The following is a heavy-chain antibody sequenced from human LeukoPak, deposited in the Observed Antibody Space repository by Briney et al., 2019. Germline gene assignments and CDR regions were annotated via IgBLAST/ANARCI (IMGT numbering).Heavy chain of an antibody. CDR1: GYTFTGYY. Sequence: GAPVKVSCKASGYTFTGYYMHWVRQAPGQGLEWMGWINPNSGGTNYAQKFQGRVTMTRDTSISTAYMELSRLRSDDTAVYYCARESGSSPKDAFDIWGQGTMVTVSS. V-gene: IGHV1-2*02. D-gene: IGHD2-15*01. CDR3: ARESGSSPKDAFDI. CDR2: INPNSGGT. J-gene: IGHJ3*02.